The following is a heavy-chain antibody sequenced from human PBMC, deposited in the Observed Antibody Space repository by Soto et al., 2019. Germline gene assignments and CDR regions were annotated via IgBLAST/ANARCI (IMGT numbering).Heavy chain of an antibody. CDR3: AREGPYSSSWYYFDY. CDR1: GGSISNYD. D-gene: IGHD6-13*01. Sequence: SETLSLTCTVSGGSISNYDWSWIRQPPGKGLEWIGYIYYSGSTNYNPSLKSRVTISVDTSKNQFSLKLNSVTAADTAMYYCAREGPYSSSWYYFDYWGQGTLVTVSS. V-gene: IGHV4-59*01. CDR2: IYYSGST. J-gene: IGHJ4*02.